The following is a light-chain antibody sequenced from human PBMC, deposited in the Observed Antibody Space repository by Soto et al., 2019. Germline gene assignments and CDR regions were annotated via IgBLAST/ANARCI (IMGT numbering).Light chain of an antibody. Sequence: ENVLTQSPVTLSLSPGERATLSCRASQSVTSNKVAWFQQKPGQAPRLLIRAASSRATGIPDRFSGSGSATDFTLTISRLEPEDFAVYYCQQYGSPPPYTFGQVTKLEIK. V-gene: IGKV3-20*01. CDR2: AAS. CDR3: QQYGSPPPYT. J-gene: IGKJ2*01. CDR1: QSVTSNK.